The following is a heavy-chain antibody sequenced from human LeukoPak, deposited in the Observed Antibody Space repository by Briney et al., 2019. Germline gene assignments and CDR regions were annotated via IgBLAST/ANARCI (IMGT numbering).Heavy chain of an antibody. V-gene: IGHV3-66*01. CDR2: IYSGGST. CDR3: ARWFFKQQGLDY. CDR1: GFTVSSNY. Sequence: PGGSLRLSCAASGFTVSSNYMTWVRQAPGKGLEGVSVIYSGGSTYYADSVKGRFTISRDNSKNTLYLQMNSLRAEDTAVYYCARWFFKQQGLDYWGQGTLVTVSS. D-gene: IGHD6-13*01. J-gene: IGHJ4*02.